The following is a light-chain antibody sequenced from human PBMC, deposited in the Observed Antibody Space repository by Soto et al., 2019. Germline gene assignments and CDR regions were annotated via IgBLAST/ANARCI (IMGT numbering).Light chain of an antibody. CDR2: GAS. J-gene: IGKJ1*01. CDR3: QQYNNWPGT. CDR1: LYISSN. Sequence: VRRPSPAILSVFAGERSTLCCWASLYISSNLAWYQQKPGQAPRLLIYGASTRATGIPARFSGSWSGTEFTPTVRSRQSEDFALYYCQQYNNWPGTFGQGTKVDIK. V-gene: IGKV3-15*01.